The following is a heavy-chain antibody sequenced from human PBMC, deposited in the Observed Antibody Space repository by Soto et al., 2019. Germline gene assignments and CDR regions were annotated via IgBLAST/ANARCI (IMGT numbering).Heavy chain of an antibody. CDR3: IQSRCGGDCLQSYASHYYYGMDV. J-gene: IGHJ6*02. D-gene: IGHD2-21*02. CDR2: IYWDDDK. CDR1: GFSLSTSGVG. Sequence: QITLKESGPTLVKPTQTLTLTCTFSGFSLSTSGVGVGWIRQPPGKALEWLALIYWDDDKRYSPSLRSRLTISNDTSKNQVVLTMTNIDPVDTATYHCIQSRCGGDCLQSYASHYYYGMDVWGQGTTVTVSS. V-gene: IGHV2-5*02.